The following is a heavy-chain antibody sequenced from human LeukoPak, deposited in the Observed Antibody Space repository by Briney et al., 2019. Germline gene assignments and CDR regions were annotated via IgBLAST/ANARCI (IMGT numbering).Heavy chain of an antibody. D-gene: IGHD3-22*01. CDR2: IYTSGST. CDR3: AREVSRYYDSSGYYYSFDY. CDR1: GGSISSYY. V-gene: IGHV4-4*07. Sequence: SETLSLTCTVSGGSISSYYWSWIRQPAGKGLEWIGRIYTSGSTNYNPSLKSRVTMSVDTSKNQFSLKLSSVTAADTAVCYCAREVSRYYDSSGYYYSFDYWGQGTLVTVSS. J-gene: IGHJ4*02.